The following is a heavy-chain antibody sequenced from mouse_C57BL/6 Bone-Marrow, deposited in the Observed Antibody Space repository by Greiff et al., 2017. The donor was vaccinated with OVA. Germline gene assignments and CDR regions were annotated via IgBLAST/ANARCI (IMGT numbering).Heavy chain of an antibody. Sequence: DVMLVESGGGLVQPGGSLKLSCAASGFTFSDYYMYWVRQTPEKRLEWVAYISNGGGSTYYPDTVKGRFTISRDNAKNTLYLQMSRLKSEDTAMYYCARDYVWGQGTSVTVSS. CDR1: GFTFSDYY. CDR2: ISNGGGST. CDR3: ARDYV. D-gene: IGHD1-1*01. V-gene: IGHV5-12*01. J-gene: IGHJ4*01.